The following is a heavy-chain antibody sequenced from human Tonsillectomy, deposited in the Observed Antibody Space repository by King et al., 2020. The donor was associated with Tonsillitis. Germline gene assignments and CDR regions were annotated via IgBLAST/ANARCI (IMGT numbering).Heavy chain of an antibody. J-gene: IGHJ4*02. V-gene: IGHV3-30*01. CDR3: ARELGRSGYPFDY. CDR1: GFMFSSNT. Sequence: VQLVESGGGVVQPGRSLRLSCAASGFMFSSNTMDWVRQAPGKGLEWVAIISYDGSNNYYADSVKGRFTISRENSKNTLYLQMNSLTDDDTAVYYCARELGRSGYPFDYWGQGTLLTVSS. D-gene: IGHD3-22*01. CDR2: ISYDGSNN.